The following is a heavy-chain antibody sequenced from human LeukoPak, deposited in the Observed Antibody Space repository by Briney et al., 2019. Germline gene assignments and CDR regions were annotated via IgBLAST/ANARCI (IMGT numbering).Heavy chain of an antibody. CDR1: GGTFSSFT. Sequence: ASVKVSCKASGGTFSSFTFTWVRQAPGQGLEWMGWINSNSGGTNYAQKFQGRVTMTRDTSISTAYMELSRLRSDDTAVYYCARVPAVVPAAKAHFDYWGQGTLVTVST. J-gene: IGHJ4*02. CDR2: INSNSGGT. V-gene: IGHV1-2*02. D-gene: IGHD2-2*01. CDR3: ARVPAVVPAAKAHFDY.